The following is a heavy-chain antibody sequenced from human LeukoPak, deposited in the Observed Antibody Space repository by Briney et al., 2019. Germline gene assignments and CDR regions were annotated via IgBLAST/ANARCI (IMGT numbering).Heavy chain of an antibody. Sequence: PSETLSLTCTVSGGCISSYYWSWIRQPAGKGLVWIGRIYTSGSTNYNPSLKSRVTMSVDTSKNQFSLKLSSVTAADTAVYYCARTVYDSSGYYSLDYWGQGTLVTVSS. D-gene: IGHD3-22*01. CDR2: IYTSGST. CDR3: ARTVYDSSGYYSLDY. V-gene: IGHV4-4*07. CDR1: GGCISSYY. J-gene: IGHJ4*02.